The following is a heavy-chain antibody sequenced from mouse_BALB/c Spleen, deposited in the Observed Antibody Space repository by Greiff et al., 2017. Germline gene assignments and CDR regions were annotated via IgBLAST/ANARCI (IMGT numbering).Heavy chain of an antibody. CDR1: GFSLTSYG. CDR2: IWSGGST. D-gene: IGHD1-2*01. CDR3: ARNLLRLRGAMDY. J-gene: IGHJ4*01. Sequence: QVHVKQSGPGLVQPSQSLSITCTVSGFSLTSYGVHWVRQSPGKGLEWLGVIWSGGSTDYNAAFISRLSISKDNSKSQVFFKMNSLQANDTAIYYCARNLLRLRGAMDYWGQGTSVTVSS. V-gene: IGHV2-2*02.